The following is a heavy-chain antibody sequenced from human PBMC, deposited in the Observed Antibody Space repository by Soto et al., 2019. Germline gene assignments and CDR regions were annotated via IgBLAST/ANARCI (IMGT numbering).Heavy chain of an antibody. CDR1: GFTFSSYA. D-gene: IGHD3-3*01. J-gene: IGHJ5*02. V-gene: IGHV3-30-3*01. Sequence: PGGSLRLSCAASGFTFSSYAMHWVRQAPGKGLEWVAVISYDGSNKYYADSVKGRFTISRDKSKNTLYLQMNSLRAEDTAVYYCARAYSEGLYYDEFGQPVDPWGQGTMVTVSS. CDR2: ISYDGSNK. CDR3: ARAYSEGLYYDEFGQPVDP.